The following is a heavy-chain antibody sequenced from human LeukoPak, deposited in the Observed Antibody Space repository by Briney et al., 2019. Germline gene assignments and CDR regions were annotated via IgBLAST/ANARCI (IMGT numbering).Heavy chain of an antibody. J-gene: IGHJ4*02. V-gene: IGHV4-59*01. D-gene: IGHD2-2*01. Sequence: PSETLSLTYTVPGGSISSYYWSWIRQPPGKGLEWIGYIYYSGSTNYNPSLKSRVTISVDTSKNQFSLKLSSVTAADTAVYYCARDSAYQLGGFDYWGQGTLVTVSS. CDR1: GGSISSYY. CDR2: IYYSGST. CDR3: ARDSAYQLGGFDY.